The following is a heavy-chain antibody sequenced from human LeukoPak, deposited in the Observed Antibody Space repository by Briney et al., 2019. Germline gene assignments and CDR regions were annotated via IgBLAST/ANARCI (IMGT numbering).Heavy chain of an antibody. D-gene: IGHD1-26*01. CDR1: EYSFTGYY. CDR3: ARGREVGALPGWFDP. V-gene: IGHV1-2*02. Sequence: GASVKVSCKASEYSFTGYYMHWVRQAPGQGLEWMGWINPNSGGTNYAQKFQVRVTMTRDTSISTAYMELSSLRSDDTAVYYCARGREVGALPGWFDPWGQGTLVTVSS. CDR2: INPNSGGT. J-gene: IGHJ5*02.